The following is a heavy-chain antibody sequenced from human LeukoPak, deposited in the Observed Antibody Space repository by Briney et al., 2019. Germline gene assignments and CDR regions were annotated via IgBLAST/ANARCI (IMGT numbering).Heavy chain of an antibody. CDR1: GGSMSPYH. V-gene: IGHV4-59*08. CDR2: IYYSGGT. D-gene: IGHD6-19*01. CDR3: ARAVSGRFDY. J-gene: IGHJ4*02. Sequence: PSETLSLTYTVSGGSMSPYHWGWIRQPPGKGLEWTGYIYYSGGTNYNPSLNSRVTISVDTSKNQFSLGLSSVTAADTAIYYCARAVSGRFDYWGQGTLVTVSS.